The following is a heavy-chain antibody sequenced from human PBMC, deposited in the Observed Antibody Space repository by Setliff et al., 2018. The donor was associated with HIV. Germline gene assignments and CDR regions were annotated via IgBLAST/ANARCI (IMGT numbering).Heavy chain of an antibody. J-gene: IGHJ4*03. Sequence: KPSETLSLTCAVSGGSINSGSIYWSWVRRPAGGGLEWIGHMHANGLTTYNPSLRSRAAISMETSKNQFSLRLSAVTAADSAIYYCAGLDSADYFVGVLNFWGQGTRVT. V-gene: IGHV4-61*09. CDR2: MHANGLT. CDR1: GGSINSGSIY. D-gene: IGHD3-22*01. CDR3: AGLDSADYFVGVLNF.